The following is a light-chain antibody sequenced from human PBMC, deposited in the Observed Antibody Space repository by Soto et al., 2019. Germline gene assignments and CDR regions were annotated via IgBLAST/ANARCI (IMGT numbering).Light chain of an antibody. CDR1: QSVSSN. V-gene: IGKV3-15*01. CDR2: DAS. CDR3: QQYNKWPRT. Sequence: EIVLTQSPATLSSFPGDRVTLSFRASQSVSSNLVWYHQKPGQAPRLLIYDASTRATGIPARYSGSGSGTEFNFTISSLQSEDFAVYFCQQYNKWPRTFGQGTKVDIK. J-gene: IGKJ1*01.